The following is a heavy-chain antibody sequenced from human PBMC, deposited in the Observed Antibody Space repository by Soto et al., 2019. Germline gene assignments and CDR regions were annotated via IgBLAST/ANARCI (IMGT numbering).Heavy chain of an antibody. CDR2: IGSSSSTI. CDR3: ARHPERIAEIGWFDP. D-gene: IGHD6-13*01. Sequence: EVQLVESGGGLVQPGGSLRLSCAASGFTFSSYSMNWVRQAPGKGLEWVSYIGSSSSTIYYADSVKGRFTISRDNAKNKLYLQMNSLRAEDTAVYYCARHPERIAEIGWFDPWGQGTLVTVSS. CDR1: GFTFSSYS. J-gene: IGHJ5*02. V-gene: IGHV3-48*01.